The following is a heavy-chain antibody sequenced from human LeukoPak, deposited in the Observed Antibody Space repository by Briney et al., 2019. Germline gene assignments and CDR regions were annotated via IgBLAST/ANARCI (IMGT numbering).Heavy chain of an antibody. CDR1: GLTFSIHW. CDR2: IKRDGSEK. V-gene: IGHV3-7*01. D-gene: IGHD2-15*01. J-gene: IGHJ4*02. CDR3: AKIHCSGGSCHPPSDFDY. Sequence: GGSLRLSCAASGLTFSIHWMNWVRQAPGKGLEWVASIKRDGSEKYYVDSVKGRFTISKDNTKNSLYLQMNSLRAEDTAVYYCAKIHCSGGSCHPPSDFDYWGQGTLVTVSS.